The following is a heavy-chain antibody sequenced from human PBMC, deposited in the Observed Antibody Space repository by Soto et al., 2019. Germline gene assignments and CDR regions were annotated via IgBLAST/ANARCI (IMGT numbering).Heavy chain of an antibody. Sequence: PSETLSLTCTVSGGSISSYYWSWIRQPPGKGLEWIGYIYYSGSTNYNPSLKSRVTISVDTSKNQFSLKLSSVTAADTAVYYCARHFSWYGPGAYFDYWGQGTLVTVSS. CDR2: IYYSGST. J-gene: IGHJ4*02. V-gene: IGHV4-59*08. D-gene: IGHD6-13*01. CDR3: ARHFSWYGPGAYFDY. CDR1: GGSISSYY.